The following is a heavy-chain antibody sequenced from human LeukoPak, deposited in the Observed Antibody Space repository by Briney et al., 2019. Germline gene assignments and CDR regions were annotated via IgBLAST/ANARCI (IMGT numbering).Heavy chain of an antibody. Sequence: ESGPTLVKPTQTPTLTCTFSGFSFSTNGMGVGWIRQPPGKALEWLALSYWNDDKSYSPSLKSRLTITRDTSKNQVVLTLTNMDPVDTATYYCAHRRVATNPAYFDYWGQGTLVTVSS. J-gene: IGHJ4*02. V-gene: IGHV2-5*01. CDR3: AHRRVATNPAYFDY. CDR2: SYWNDDK. D-gene: IGHD5-24*01. CDR1: GFSFSTNGMG.